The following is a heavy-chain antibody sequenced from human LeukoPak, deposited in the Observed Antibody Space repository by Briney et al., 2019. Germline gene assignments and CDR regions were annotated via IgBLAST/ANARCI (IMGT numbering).Heavy chain of an antibody. CDR2: IYTSGST. V-gene: IGHV4-61*02. J-gene: IGHJ6*03. CDR1: GGSISSGSYY. D-gene: IGHD2-2*01. CDR3: AGVCSSTSCHRNKAYWGGGYYMDV. Sequence: SETLSLTCTVAGGSISSGSYYWSWIRQPAGKGLEWIGRIYTSGSTNYNPSLKSRVTISVDTSKNQFSLKLSSVTAADTAVYYCAGVCSSTSCHRNKAYWGGGYYMDVWGKGTTVTVSS.